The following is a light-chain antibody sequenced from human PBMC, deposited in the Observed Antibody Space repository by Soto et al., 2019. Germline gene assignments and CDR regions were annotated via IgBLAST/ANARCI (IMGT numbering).Light chain of an antibody. CDR2: GAS. Sequence: EIGVTQSLGTLSLSQGERATLSFRASQNVSINYLAWYQQKPGQAPRLLIYGASSRATGIPARFSGSGSGTDFILTINRLEPEDFAVYYCQQYGRSPRTFGQGTKVDIK. CDR3: QQYGRSPRT. J-gene: IGKJ1*01. V-gene: IGKV3-20*01. CDR1: QNVSINY.